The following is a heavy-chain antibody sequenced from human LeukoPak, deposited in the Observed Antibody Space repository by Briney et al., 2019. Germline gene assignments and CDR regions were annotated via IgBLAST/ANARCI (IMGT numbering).Heavy chain of an antibody. D-gene: IGHD4-17*01. CDR1: GYSFSIYG. Sequence: ASVKVSCKASGYSFSIYGITWARQAPGQGLEYLGWISASDGITNYAQKVQDRVTMTTDTSTSTAYLELRSLRSEDTAVYYCARCGAAVTTHFSHWGQGTLVTVSS. CDR3: ARCGAAVTTHFSH. V-gene: IGHV1-18*01. J-gene: IGHJ4*02. CDR2: ISASDGIT.